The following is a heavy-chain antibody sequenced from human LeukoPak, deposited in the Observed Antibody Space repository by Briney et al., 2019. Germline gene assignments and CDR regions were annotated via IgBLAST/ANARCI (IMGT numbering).Heavy chain of an antibody. CDR3: AKRGAVTTFGHCDY. J-gene: IGHJ4*02. CDR1: GFTFTSFA. CDR2: ISDRGGRP. D-gene: IGHD3-16*01. V-gene: IGHV3-23*01. Sequence: GRSLSPSCDVSGFTFTSFATGCVRQAPGRGRGWVSTISDRGGRPYSTASVTRRFTITRDNSKNTLDLKMNSLRAEDTAVYYCAKRGAVTTFGHCDYWGQGTLVTVSS.